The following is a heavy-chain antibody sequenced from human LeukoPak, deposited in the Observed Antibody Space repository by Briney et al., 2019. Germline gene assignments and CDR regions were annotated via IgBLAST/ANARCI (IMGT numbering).Heavy chain of an antibody. J-gene: IGHJ4*02. CDR3: ARVDSSDSGSLEY. V-gene: IGHV4-59*01. CDR2: IYYSGST. Sequence: PSETLSLTCTVSGDSISSYYWSWIRKPPGKGLEWIGYIYYSGSTNYNPSLTSRVTILVDASKNQFSLKLTSVTAADTAVYYRARVDSSDSGSLEYWGRGTLVTVSS. CDR1: GDSISSYY. D-gene: IGHD3-10*01.